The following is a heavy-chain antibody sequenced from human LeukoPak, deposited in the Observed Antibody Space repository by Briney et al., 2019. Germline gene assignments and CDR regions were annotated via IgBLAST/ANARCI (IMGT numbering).Heavy chain of an antibody. CDR2: IKSKTDGGTT. Sequence: PGGSLRLSCAASGFTFSNAWMSWVRQAPGKGLEWVGRIKSKTDGGTTDYAAPVKGRFTISRDDSKNTLYLQMNSLKTEDTAVYYCTTQSGTTSWARYFDWVKPYYFDYWGQGTLVTVSS. V-gene: IGHV3-15*01. CDR3: TTQSGTTSWARYFDWVKPYYFDY. CDR1: GFTFSNAW. J-gene: IGHJ4*02. D-gene: IGHD3-9*01.